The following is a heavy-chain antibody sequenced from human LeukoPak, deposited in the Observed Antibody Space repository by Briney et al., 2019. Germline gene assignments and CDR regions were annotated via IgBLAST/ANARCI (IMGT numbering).Heavy chain of an antibody. D-gene: IGHD3-22*01. CDR3: AKGVYYEENGYFDY. V-gene: IGHV3-74*01. Sequence: GGSLRLSCAASGFTFSSYWMHWVRQAPGKGLVWVSRINSDGSSTSYADSVKGRFTISRDNAKNTLYLQMNSLRAEDTAVYYCAKGVYYEENGYFDYWGQGTLVTVSS. J-gene: IGHJ4*02. CDR2: INSDGSST. CDR1: GFTFSSYW.